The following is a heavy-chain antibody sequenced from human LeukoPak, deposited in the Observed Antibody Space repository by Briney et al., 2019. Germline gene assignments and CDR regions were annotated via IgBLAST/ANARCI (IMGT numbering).Heavy chain of an antibody. CDR3: AREGAAEAKNFDY. D-gene: IGHD6-25*01. CDR2: IYPRDGST. V-gene: IGHV1-46*01. J-gene: IGHJ4*02. Sequence: ASVKVSCKASGYSFTSNYILWVRQAPGQGLEWMGMIYPRDGSTSYAQKFQGRITVTRDTSTSTVYMELSSLRSEDTAVYFCAREGAAEAKNFDYWGQGTLVIVSS. CDR1: GYSFTSNY.